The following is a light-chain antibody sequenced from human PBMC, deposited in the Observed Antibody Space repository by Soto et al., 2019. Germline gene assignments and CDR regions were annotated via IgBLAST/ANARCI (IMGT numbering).Light chain of an antibody. CDR2: SAS. V-gene: IGKV1D-12*01. Sequence: DIQMTQSPSFVSASVGDRVTLTCRASQYISTWLAWYQQRLGEAPSLLIFSASTLKNGIPATFSGSGSGTDFTLTISGLQPEDFATYYCQQGRTSPFSFGPGTKV. CDR1: QYISTW. J-gene: IGKJ3*01. CDR3: QQGRTSPFS.